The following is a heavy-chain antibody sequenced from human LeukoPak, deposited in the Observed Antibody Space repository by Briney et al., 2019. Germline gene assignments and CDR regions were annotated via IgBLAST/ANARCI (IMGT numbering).Heavy chain of an antibody. CDR3: ARGVYSSSWYDPRMNYYYMDV. J-gene: IGHJ6*03. CDR1: GYTFTGYY. CDR2: INPNSGGT. V-gene: IGHV1-2*02. D-gene: IGHD6-13*01. Sequence: GASVKVSCKASGYTFTGYYMHWVRQAPGQGLEWMGWINPNSGGTNYPQKFQGRVTMTRDTSISTAYMELSRLRSDDTAVYYCARGVYSSSWYDPRMNYYYMDVWGKGTTVTVSS.